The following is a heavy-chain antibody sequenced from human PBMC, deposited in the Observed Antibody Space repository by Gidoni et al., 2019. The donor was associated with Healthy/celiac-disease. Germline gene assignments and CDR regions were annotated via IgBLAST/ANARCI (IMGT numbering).Heavy chain of an antibody. CDR3: ARVTDYDFWSGYLGFDY. J-gene: IGHJ4*02. D-gene: IGHD3-3*01. CDR1: GFTFSSYE. Sequence: EVQLVASGGGLVQPGGSLRLSCAASGFTFSSYEMNWVRQAPGKGLEWVSYISSSGSTIYYADTVKGRFTISRDNAKNSLYLQMNSLRAEDTAVYDCARVTDYDFWSGYLGFDYWGQGTLVTVSS. V-gene: IGHV3-48*03. CDR2: ISSSGSTI.